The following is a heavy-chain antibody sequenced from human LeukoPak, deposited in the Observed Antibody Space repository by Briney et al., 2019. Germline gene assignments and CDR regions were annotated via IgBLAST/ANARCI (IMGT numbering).Heavy chain of an antibody. J-gene: IGHJ6*03. CDR1: GGSISSYY. CDR3: ARHPLYCTNGVCRYYYYYMDV. CDR2: IYYSGST. D-gene: IGHD2-8*01. Sequence: SETLSLTYTVSGGSISSYYWSWIRQPPGKGLEWIGYIYYSGSTNYNPSLKSRVTISVDTSKNQFSLKLSSVTAADTAVYYCARHPLYCTNGVCRYYYYYMDVWGKGTTVTVSS. V-gene: IGHV4-59*08.